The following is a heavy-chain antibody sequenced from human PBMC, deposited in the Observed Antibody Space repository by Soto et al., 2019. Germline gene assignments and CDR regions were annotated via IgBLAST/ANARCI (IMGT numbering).Heavy chain of an antibody. CDR3: ARLITGRDY. CDR1: GGSFSSYW. Sequence: WGPLRVSRGAAGGSFSSYWMHWVRQAPGKGLVWVSRINSDGSSTSYADSVKGRFTISRDNAKNTLYLQMNSLRAEDTAVYYCARLITGRDYWGQGTLVTVSS. CDR2: INSDGSST. D-gene: IGHD1-20*01. V-gene: IGHV3-74*01. J-gene: IGHJ4*02.